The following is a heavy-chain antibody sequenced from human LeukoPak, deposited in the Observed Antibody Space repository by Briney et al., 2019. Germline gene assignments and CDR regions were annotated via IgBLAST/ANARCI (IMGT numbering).Heavy chain of an antibody. CDR1: GFTFDDYA. CDR3: AKERPYSGSLNLYYFDY. J-gene: IGHJ4*02. CDR2: ISGSGGST. Sequence: PGGSLRLSCAASGFTFDDYAIHWVRQAPGKGLEWVSAISGSGGSTYYADSVKGRFTISRDNSKNTLYLQMDSLRAEDTAVYYCAKERPYSGSLNLYYFDYWGQGTLVTVSS. D-gene: IGHD6-13*01. V-gene: IGHV3-23*01.